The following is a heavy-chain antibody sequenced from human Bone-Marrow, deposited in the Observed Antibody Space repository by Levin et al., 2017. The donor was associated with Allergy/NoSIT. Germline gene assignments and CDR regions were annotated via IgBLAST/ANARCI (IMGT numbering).Heavy chain of an antibody. J-gene: IGHJ4*02. D-gene: IGHD2-15*01. V-gene: IGHV4-59*01. CDR2: IYDSGTT. CDR3: ARENSFRFDY. Sequence: SETLSLTCSVSGGSISTYFWSWIRQSPGKGLEWIWYIYDSGTTDYNPSPRSRITISVDTSKNQFSLRLRFVTAADAAALYCARENSFRFDYWGRGTLVAVSS. CDR1: GGSISTYF.